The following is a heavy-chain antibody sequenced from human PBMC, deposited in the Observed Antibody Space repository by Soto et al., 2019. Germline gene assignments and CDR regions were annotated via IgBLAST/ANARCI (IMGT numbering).Heavy chain of an antibody. Sequence: GASVKVSCKASGFIFTSSSVQWARQARGQRLEWIGWITVGTGNTNYAQKFQERVTITRDMSTSTAYMELSNLRSEDTAIYYCAAGDSNGYYGGWGQGTQVTVSS. D-gene: IGHD3-22*01. CDR3: AAGDSNGYYGG. V-gene: IGHV1-58*01. J-gene: IGHJ4*02. CDR1: GFIFTSSS. CDR2: ITVGTGNT.